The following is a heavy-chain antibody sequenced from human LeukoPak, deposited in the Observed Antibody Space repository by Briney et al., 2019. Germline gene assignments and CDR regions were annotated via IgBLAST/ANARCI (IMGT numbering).Heavy chain of an antibody. J-gene: IGHJ5*02. V-gene: IGHV3-30*18. D-gene: IGHD6-19*01. CDR3: AKPYGSGWHNWFDP. CDR1: GFTFSSYG. Sequence: GGSLRLSCAASGFTFSSYGMHWVRQAPGKGLEWVAVISYDGSNKYYADSVKGRFTISRDNSKNTLYLQMNSLRAEDTAVYYCAKPYGSGWHNWFDPWGQGTLVTVSS. CDR2: ISYDGSNK.